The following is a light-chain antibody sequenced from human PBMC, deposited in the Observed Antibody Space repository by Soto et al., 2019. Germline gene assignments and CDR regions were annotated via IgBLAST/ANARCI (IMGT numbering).Light chain of an antibody. J-gene: IGKJ4*01. CDR2: WAS. CDR1: QSVLYSSNNKNY. V-gene: IGKV4-1*01. CDR3: QQYNNWPPLT. Sequence: DIVMTQSPDSLAVSLGERATINCKSSQSVLYSSNNKNYLAWYQQKPGQPPKLLIYWASTRESGVPDRFSGSGSGTDFTLTISSLQSEDFAVYSCQQYNNWPPLTFGGGTKVDIK.